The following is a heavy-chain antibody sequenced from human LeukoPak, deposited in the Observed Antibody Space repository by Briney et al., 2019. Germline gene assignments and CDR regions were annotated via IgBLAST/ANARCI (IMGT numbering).Heavy chain of an antibody. CDR2: ISAYNGNT. D-gene: IGHD3-22*01. V-gene: IGHV1-18*01. CDR3: ARNEDSSGQSFDY. CDR1: GYTFTSYG. J-gene: IGHJ4*02. Sequence: GASVKVSCKASGYTFTSYGISWVRQAPGQGLEWMGWISAYNGNTNYAQKLQGRVTITADESTSTAYMELSSLRSEDTAVYYCARNEDSSGQSFDYWGQGTLVTVSS.